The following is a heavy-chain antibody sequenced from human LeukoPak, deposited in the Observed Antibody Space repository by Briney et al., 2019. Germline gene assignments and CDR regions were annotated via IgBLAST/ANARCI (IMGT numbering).Heavy chain of an antibody. D-gene: IGHD2-21*02. CDR3: ASLHCGGDCYNAPAEYFQH. CDR1: GGTFSSYA. J-gene: IGHJ1*01. Sequence: SVKVSCKASGGTFSSYAISWVRQAPGQGLEWMGGIIPIFGTATYAQKFQGRVTITADESTSTAYMELSSLRSEDTAVYYCASLHCGGDCYNAPAEYFQHWGQGTLVTVSS. CDR2: IIPIFGTA. V-gene: IGHV1-69*13.